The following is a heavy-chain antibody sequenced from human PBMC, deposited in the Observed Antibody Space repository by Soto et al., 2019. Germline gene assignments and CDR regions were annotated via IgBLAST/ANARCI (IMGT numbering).Heavy chain of an antibody. CDR1: GFTFSGSA. CDR3: TRQPHDYGDP. CDR2: IRSKANSYAT. J-gene: IGHJ5*02. D-gene: IGHD4-17*01. V-gene: IGHV3-73*01. Sequence: EVQLVESGGGLVQPGGSLKLSCAASGFTFSGSAMHWVRQASGKGLEWVGRIRSKANSYATAYAASVKGRFTISRDDSKNTADLQMTSLKSEDTAVYYCTRQPHDYGDPGGQGTLVTVSS.